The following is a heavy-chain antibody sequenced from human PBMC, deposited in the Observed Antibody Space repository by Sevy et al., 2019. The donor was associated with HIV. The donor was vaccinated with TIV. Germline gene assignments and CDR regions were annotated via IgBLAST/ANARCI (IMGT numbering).Heavy chain of an antibody. V-gene: IGHV4-30-2*06. CDR2: IYHNGDT. CDR1: GGSVSSGGYS. D-gene: IGHD3-10*01. J-gene: IGHJ6*02. Sequence: SETLSLTCAVSGGSVSSGGYSWGWIRQSPGKGLEWIGYIYHNGDTYYNPSLRSRVTISTDRSKNRLSLKLSSVTAADTAVYYSGRDTMIEGVSYGLDVWGQGTTVTVSS. CDR3: GRDTMIEGVSYGLDV.